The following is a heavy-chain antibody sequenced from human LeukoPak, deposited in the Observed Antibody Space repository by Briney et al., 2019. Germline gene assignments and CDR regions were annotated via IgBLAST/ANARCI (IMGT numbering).Heavy chain of an antibody. CDR2: IYPGDSDT. D-gene: IGHD3-10*01. CDR1: GYNFPIYW. V-gene: IGHV5-51*01. J-gene: IGHJ4*02. Sequence: GASLKISCKGSGYNFPIYWIGWVRPMPGKGLEWMGIIYPGDSDTRYSPSFQGQITISADKSISTAYLQWSSLKASDTAMYYCARRSTYGSGTNYLFDYWGQGTLVTVSS. CDR3: ARRSTYGSGTNYLFDY.